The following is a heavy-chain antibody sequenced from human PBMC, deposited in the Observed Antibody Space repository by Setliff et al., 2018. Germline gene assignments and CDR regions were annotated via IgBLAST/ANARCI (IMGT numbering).Heavy chain of an antibody. D-gene: IGHD2-2*01. CDR2: TIPIFGST. V-gene: IGHV1-69*05. CDR1: GGTFSSYG. CDR3: ARDRKEIVVKPPAASLDY. Sequence: ASVKVSCKASGGTFSSYGISWVRQAPGQGLEWMGGTIPIFGSTNYAQKFQGRVTMTTDASTTTAYMEVRSLRSDDTAVYYCARDRKEIVVKPPAASLDYWGQGTQVTVSS. J-gene: IGHJ4*02.